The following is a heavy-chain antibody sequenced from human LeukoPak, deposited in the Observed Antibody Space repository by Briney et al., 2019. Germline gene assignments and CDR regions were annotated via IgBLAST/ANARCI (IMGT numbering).Heavy chain of an antibody. CDR1: GGSISSSSYY. D-gene: IGHD3-10*01. Sequence: SETLSLTCTVSGGSISSSSYYWGWIRQPAGKGLEWIGRIHTSGSTNYNPSLKSRVTMSVDTSKNQFSLKLSSVTAADTAVYYCARAPAQYYYGSGSQPLDYWGQGTLVTVSS. J-gene: IGHJ4*02. CDR2: IHTSGST. CDR3: ARAPAQYYYGSGSQPLDY. V-gene: IGHV4-61*02.